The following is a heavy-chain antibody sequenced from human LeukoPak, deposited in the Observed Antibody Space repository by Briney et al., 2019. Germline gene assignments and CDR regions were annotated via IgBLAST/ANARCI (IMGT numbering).Heavy chain of an antibody. D-gene: IGHD6-13*01. CDR3: AKQAHNSSWYSAWFDP. CDR2: ISGSGGST. CDR1: GFTFSSYA. J-gene: IGHJ5*02. Sequence: GGSLRLSCAASGFTFSSYAMSWVRQAPGKGLEWVSAISGSGGSTYYADSVKGRFTISRDNSKNTLYLQMNSLRAEDTAVYYCAKQAHNSSWYSAWFDPWGQGTLVTVSS. V-gene: IGHV3-23*01.